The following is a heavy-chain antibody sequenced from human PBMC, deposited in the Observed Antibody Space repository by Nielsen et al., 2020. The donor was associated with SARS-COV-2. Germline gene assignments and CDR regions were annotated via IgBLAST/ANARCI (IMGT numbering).Heavy chain of an antibody. J-gene: IGHJ5*02. Sequence: SETLSLTCTVSGGSIGSGGYFWTWIRQQPGKGLEWIGYIYYSGSTYYNPSLKDRSSISPHTSENQFSLNLSSVTAADTAVYYCARGRGIAVAGTGVLTFDPWGHGILVTVSS. V-gene: IGHV4-31*03. CDR1: GGSIGSGGYF. CDR3: ARGRGIAVAGTGVLTFDP. D-gene: IGHD6-19*01. CDR2: IYYSGST.